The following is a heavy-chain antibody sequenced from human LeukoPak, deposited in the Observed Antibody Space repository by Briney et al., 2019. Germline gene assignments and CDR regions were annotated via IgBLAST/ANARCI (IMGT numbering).Heavy chain of an antibody. D-gene: IGHD6-19*01. J-gene: IGHJ4*02. CDR2: ISSSSSYI. CDR3: ARHLNYQWLEGETDY. CDR1: GFIFRDYY. V-gene: IGHV3-11*06. Sequence: SGGSLRLSCTTSGFIFRDYYMIWIRQAPGRGLEWVSSISSSSSYIYYADSVKGRFTISRDNAKNSLYLQMNSLRAEDTAVYYCARHLNYQWLEGETDYWGQGTLVTVSS.